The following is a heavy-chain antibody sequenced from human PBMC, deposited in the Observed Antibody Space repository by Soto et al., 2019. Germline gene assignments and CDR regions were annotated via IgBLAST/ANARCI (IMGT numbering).Heavy chain of an antibody. Sequence: GGSLRLSCAASGFTFSSYAMHWVRQAPGKGLEWVAVISYDGSNKYYADSVKGRFTISRDNSKNTLYLQMNSLRAEDTAVYYCARDPYDSSKGYFDYWGQGTLVTVSS. CDR3: ARDPYDSSKGYFDY. CDR1: GFTFSSYA. V-gene: IGHV3-30-3*01. J-gene: IGHJ4*02. D-gene: IGHD3-22*01. CDR2: ISYDGSNK.